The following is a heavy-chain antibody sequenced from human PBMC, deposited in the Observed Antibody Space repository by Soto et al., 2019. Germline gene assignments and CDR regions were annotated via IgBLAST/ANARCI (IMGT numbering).Heavy chain of an antibody. CDR1: GGSISSGGYS. V-gene: IGHV4-30-2*03. CDR3: ARDLMSGDGYNRANYYYGMDV. D-gene: IGHD5-12*01. CDR2: IYYSGST. Sequence: PSETLSLTCAVSGGSISSGGYSWSWIRQPPGKGLEWIGTIYYSGSTYYNPSLKSRITINPDTSKNQFSLQLNSVTPEDTAVYYCARDLMSGDGYNRANYYYGMDVWGQGTTVTVSS. J-gene: IGHJ6*02.